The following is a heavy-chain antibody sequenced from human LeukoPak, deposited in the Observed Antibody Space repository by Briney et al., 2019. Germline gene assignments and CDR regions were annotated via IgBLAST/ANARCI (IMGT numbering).Heavy chain of an antibody. CDR1: GYSFTSYW. D-gene: IGHD3-9*01. Sequence: GESLKISCKGSGYSFTSYWISWVRQMPGKGLEWMGRIDPSDSYTNYSPSFQGHVTISADKSISTAYLQWSSLKASDTAMYYCARHLARKYDILTGYHDAFDIWGQGTMVTVPS. CDR2: IDPSDSYT. CDR3: ARHLARKYDILTGYHDAFDI. J-gene: IGHJ3*02. V-gene: IGHV5-10-1*01.